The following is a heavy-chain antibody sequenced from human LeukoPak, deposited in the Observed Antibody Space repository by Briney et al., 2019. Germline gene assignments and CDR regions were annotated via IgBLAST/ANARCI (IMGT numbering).Heavy chain of an antibody. CDR3: ARENPSPEAAAGFDY. J-gene: IGHJ4*02. CDR1: GFTFSSYW. V-gene: IGHV3-74*01. Sequence: PGGSLRLSCAASGFTFSSYWMHWVRQAPGKGLVWVSRINSDGSSTSYADSVKGRFTISRDNAKNRLYLQMNSLRAEDTAVYYCARENPSPEAAAGFDYWGQATLVTVSS. D-gene: IGHD6-13*01. CDR2: INSDGSST.